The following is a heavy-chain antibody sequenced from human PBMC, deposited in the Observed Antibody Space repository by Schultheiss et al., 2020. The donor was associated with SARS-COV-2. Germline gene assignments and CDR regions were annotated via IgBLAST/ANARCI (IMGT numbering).Heavy chain of an antibody. J-gene: IGHJ4*02. Sequence: SETLSLTCAVYGGSFSGYYWSWIRQPPGKGLEWIGEIYHSGSTNYNPSLKSRVTISVDTSKNQFSLKLSSVTAADTAVYYCAGLWFGELLENYWGQGTLVTVSS. CDR2: IYHSGST. D-gene: IGHD3-10*01. V-gene: IGHV4-34*01. CDR3: AGLWFGELLENY. CDR1: GGSFSGYY.